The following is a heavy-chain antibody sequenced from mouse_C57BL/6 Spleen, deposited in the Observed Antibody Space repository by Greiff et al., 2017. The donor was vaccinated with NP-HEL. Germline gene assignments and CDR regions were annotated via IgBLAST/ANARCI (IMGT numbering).Heavy chain of an antibody. CDR1: GFNIKDYY. D-gene: IGHD6-1*01. Sequence: EVKLVESGAELVKPGASVKLSCTASGFNIKDYYMHWVKQRTEQGLEWIARIDPEDGETKYAPKLQGKATITADTSSNPAYLQLSSLTSEDTAVYYCTLSLFAMDYWGQGTSVPLSS. V-gene: IGHV14-2*01. J-gene: IGHJ4*01. CDR3: TLSLFAMDY. CDR2: IDPEDGET.